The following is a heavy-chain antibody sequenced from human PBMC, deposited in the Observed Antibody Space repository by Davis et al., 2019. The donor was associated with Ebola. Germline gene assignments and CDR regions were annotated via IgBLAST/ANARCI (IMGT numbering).Heavy chain of an antibody. CDR1: GGSFSVYY. D-gene: IGHD2-2*01. CDR3: ARHGLVVPAALDY. J-gene: IGHJ4*02. CDR2: INHSGST. Sequence: MPSETLSLTCAVYGGSFSVYYWSWIRQPPGKGLEWIGEINHSGSTNYNPSLKSRVTISVDTSKNQFSLKLSSVTAADTAVYYCARHGLVVPAALDYWGQGTLVTVSS. V-gene: IGHV4-34*01.